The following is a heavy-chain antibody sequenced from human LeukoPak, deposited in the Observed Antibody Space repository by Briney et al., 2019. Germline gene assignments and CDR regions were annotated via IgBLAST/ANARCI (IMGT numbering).Heavy chain of an antibody. CDR3: AKVAVGATSYSDH. D-gene: IGHD1-26*01. V-gene: IGHV3-30*02. CDR2: IRYDGSNK. J-gene: IGHJ4*02. Sequence: GGSLRLSCAASGFTFSSYGMHWVRQAPGKGLEWVAFIRYDGSNKYYADSVKGRFTISRDNSKNTLYLQMNSLRAEDTAVYYCAKVAVGATSYSDHWGQGTLVTVSS. CDR1: GFTFSSYG.